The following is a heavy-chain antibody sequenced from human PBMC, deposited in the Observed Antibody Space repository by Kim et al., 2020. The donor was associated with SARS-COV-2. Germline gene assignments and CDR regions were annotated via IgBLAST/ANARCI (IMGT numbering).Heavy chain of an antibody. CDR3: AREGEFPDWFDP. Sequence: YYNTSRKSRVTISVDTSKNQFSLKLSSVTAADTAVYYCAREGEFPDWFDPWGQGTLVTVSS. J-gene: IGHJ5*02. V-gene: IGHV4-30-2*05.